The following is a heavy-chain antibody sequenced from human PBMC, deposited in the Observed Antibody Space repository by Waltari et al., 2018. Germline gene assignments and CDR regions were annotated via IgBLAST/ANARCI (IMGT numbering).Heavy chain of an antibody. Sequence: EVQVLESGGGLVQPGGSLRLSCAASGFTFSSYAMTWVRQRPGKGLGWVSGITGSVGSTYYADSVKGRFTISRDNSKNTLYLQMNSLRAEDTAVYYCAKVGDSGYAYAYYDHWGQGTLVTVSS. V-gene: IGHV3-23*01. CDR2: ITGSVGST. J-gene: IGHJ4*02. CDR3: AKVGDSGYAYAYYDH. CDR1: GFTFSSYA. D-gene: IGHD5-12*01.